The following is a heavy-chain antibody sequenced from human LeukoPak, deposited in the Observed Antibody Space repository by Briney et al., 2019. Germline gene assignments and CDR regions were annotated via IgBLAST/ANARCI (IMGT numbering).Heavy chain of an antibody. V-gene: IGHV4-34*01. Sequence: PSETLSPTCAVYGGSFSGYYWSWLRQPPGKGLEWIGEINHSGSTNYNPSLKSRVTISVDTSKNQFPLKLSSVTAADTAVYYCARVKWLRRGFDYWGQGTLVTVSS. D-gene: IGHD5-12*01. J-gene: IGHJ4*02. CDR3: ARVKWLRRGFDY. CDR2: INHSGST. CDR1: GGSFSGYY.